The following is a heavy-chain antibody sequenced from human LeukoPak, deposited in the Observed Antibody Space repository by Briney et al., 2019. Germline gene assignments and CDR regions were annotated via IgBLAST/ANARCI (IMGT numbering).Heavy chain of an antibody. D-gene: IGHD3-22*01. Sequence: PGGSLRLSCAASGFTFSSYGMHWVRQAPGKGLEWVAFIRYDGSNKYYADSVKGRFTISRDNSKNTLYLQMNSLRAEDTAVYYCAKASRRLTMIVVVIKAGDAFDIWGQGTMVTVSS. CDR1: GFTFSSYG. J-gene: IGHJ3*02. CDR3: AKASRRLTMIVVVIKAGDAFDI. CDR2: IRYDGSNK. V-gene: IGHV3-30*02.